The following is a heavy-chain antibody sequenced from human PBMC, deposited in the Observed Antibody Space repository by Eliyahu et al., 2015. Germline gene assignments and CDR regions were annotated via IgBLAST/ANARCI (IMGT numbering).Heavy chain of an antibody. CDR2: INPDSGDT. J-gene: IGHJ5*02. CDR3: AKDRDWKSKTHWFSP. D-gene: IGHD1-1*01. Sequence: VRQAPGQGLEWVGWINPDSGDTNYAQRFQGRVTLTSDTSTETVYMELSSLRVDDTALYYCAKDRDWKSKTHWFSPWGQGTLGHRLL. V-gene: IGHV1-2*02.